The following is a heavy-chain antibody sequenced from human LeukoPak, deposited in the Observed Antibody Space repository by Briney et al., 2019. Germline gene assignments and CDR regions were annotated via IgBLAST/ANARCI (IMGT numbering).Heavy chain of an antibody. CDR2: IYTGDSDT. V-gene: IGHV5-51*01. J-gene: IGHJ4*02. CDR1: GYSFTSYW. Sequence: GESLQISCKGSGYSFTSYWFGWVRQLPGKGLEWMGIIYTGDSDTRYSPSFQGQVTISADKSISTAYLQWSSLKASDTAMYYCARRGPYGDDYFDYWGQGTLVTVSS. D-gene: IGHD3-10*01. CDR3: ARRGPYGDDYFDY.